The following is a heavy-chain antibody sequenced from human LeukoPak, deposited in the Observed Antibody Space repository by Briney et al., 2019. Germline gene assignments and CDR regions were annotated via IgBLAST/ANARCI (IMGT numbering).Heavy chain of an antibody. CDR1: GFTFSSYG. J-gene: IGHJ4*02. Sequence: GGSLRLSCAASGFTFSSYGMHWVRQAPGKGLEWVAFIRYDGSNKYYADSVKGRFTISRDNAKKSVYLEMDSLRAEDTAVYYCASGPLSRYGSGSYYKNWGQGTLVTVSS. D-gene: IGHD3-10*01. CDR2: IRYDGSNK. CDR3: ASGPLSRYGSGSYYKN. V-gene: IGHV3-30*02.